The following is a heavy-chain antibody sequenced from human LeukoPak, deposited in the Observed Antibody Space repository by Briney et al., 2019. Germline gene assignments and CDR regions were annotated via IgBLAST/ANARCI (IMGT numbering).Heavy chain of an antibody. D-gene: IGHD2-15*01. CDR3: AKEDVGAAPDH. CDR2: DSVYRGGP. J-gene: IGHJ4*02. CDR1: GFTFSSYG. V-gene: IGHV3-23*01. Sequence: SGGSLRLSCAASGFTFSSYGMSWIRQAPGKGLEWVSADSVYRGGPYYADSVKGRFTMSRDNSKSTLYLQMDSLRVEDTAVYYCAKEDVGAAPDHWGQGTLVTVSS.